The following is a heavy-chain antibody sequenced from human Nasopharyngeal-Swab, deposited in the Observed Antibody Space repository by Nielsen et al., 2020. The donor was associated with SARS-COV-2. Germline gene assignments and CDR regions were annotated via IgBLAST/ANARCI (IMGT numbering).Heavy chain of an antibody. D-gene: IGHD3-22*01. V-gene: IGHV4-59*01. CDR2: IYYSGST. CDR1: GGSISSYY. J-gene: IGHJ3*02. CDR3: ARESDYYDSSGSLGDAFEI. Sequence: SETLSLTCTVSGGSISSYYWSWIRQPPGKGLEWIGYIYYSGSTSYNPSLKSRVTISVDTSKNQFSLKLSSVTAADTAVYYCARESDYYDSSGSLGDAFEIWGQGTMVTVSS.